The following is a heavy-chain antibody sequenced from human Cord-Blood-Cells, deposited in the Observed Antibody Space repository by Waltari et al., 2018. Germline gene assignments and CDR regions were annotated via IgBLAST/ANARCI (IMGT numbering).Heavy chain of an antibody. Sequence: QLQLQESGPGLVKPSETLSLTCTVSGGSISSSSYYWGWIRQPPGKGLEWIGRIYYSASTDYKPSLKSRVTISVDTSKNQFSLKLSSVTAADTAVYYCARLTYDSSGYFIDYWGQGTLVTVSS. V-gene: IGHV4-39*01. CDR3: ARLTYDSSGYFIDY. CDR1: GGSISSSSYY. CDR2: IYYSAST. J-gene: IGHJ4*02. D-gene: IGHD3-22*01.